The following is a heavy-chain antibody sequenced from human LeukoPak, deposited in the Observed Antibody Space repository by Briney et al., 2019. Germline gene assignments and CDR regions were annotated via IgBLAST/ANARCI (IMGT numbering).Heavy chain of an antibody. CDR2: IRDDGRNK. J-gene: IGHJ6*02. CDR1: GFTFSSYG. CDR3: AKDGAARYYYGMDV. V-gene: IGHV3-30*02. Sequence: GGSLRLSCAASGFTFSSYGMHWVRQAPGKGLEWVAFIRDDGRNKYYADSVKGRFTISRDNSKNTLYLQMNSLRAEDTAVYYCAKDGAARYYYGMDVWGQGTTVTVSS. D-gene: IGHD2-15*01.